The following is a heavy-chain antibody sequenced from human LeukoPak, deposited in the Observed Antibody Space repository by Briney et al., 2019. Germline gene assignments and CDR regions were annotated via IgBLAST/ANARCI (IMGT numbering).Heavy chain of an antibody. V-gene: IGHV1-2*02. D-gene: IGHD3-3*01. CDR1: GYTFTGYY. CDR2: INPNSGGT. J-gene: IGHJ6*03. Sequence: GASVKVSCKASGYTFTGYYMHWVRQAPGQGLEWMGWINPNSGGTNYAQKFQGRVTMTRDTFISTAYMELSRLRSDDTAVYYCARDLSDFWSGYYRSSYMDVWGKGTTVTVSS. CDR3: ARDLSDFWSGYYRSSYMDV.